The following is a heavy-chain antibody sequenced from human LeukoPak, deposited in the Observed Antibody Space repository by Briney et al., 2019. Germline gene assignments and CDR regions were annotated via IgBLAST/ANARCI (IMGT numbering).Heavy chain of an antibody. CDR3: VRDDSNGVDY. Sequence: GGSLRLSCAASGFAFRNYWMLWFGQAPGKGLTCVSRFNDVGSSATYAGSVQGRFTISRDKSKTTLYLQMNTLRAEDTAVYYCVRDDSNGVDYWGQGTLVTVSS. CDR2: FNDVGSSA. J-gene: IGHJ4*02. CDR1: GFAFRNYW. D-gene: IGHD5-18*01. V-gene: IGHV3-74*01.